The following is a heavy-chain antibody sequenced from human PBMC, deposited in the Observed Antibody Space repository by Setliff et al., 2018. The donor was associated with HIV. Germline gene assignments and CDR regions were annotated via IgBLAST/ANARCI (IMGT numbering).Heavy chain of an antibody. D-gene: IGHD3-3*01. CDR1: GGSFSASY. CDR2: ISYTEST. J-gene: IGHJ3*02. CDR3: ARVGVGAPADAFDI. V-gene: IGHV4-34*09. Sequence: PSETLSLTCVVYGGSFSASYWAWIRQAPGKGLEWIGSISYTESTYYNPPLKSRLTMSLHTSKNQFSLTLNSVAAADTAVYYCARVGVGAPADAFDIWGLGTMVTVSS.